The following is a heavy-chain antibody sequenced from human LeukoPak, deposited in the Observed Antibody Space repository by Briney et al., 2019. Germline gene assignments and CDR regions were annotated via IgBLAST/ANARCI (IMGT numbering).Heavy chain of an antibody. V-gene: IGHV4-34*01. CDR1: GGSFSAYY. CDR2: INHSGTT. D-gene: IGHD1-26*01. Sequence: SEILSLTCAVYGGSFSAYYWSWIRQPPGKGLEWIGEINHSGTTNYNPSLKSRVTISVDTSKNQFSLKVSSVTAADTAVYYCARGWKDPRYSGSYWFDPWGQGTLVTVSS. J-gene: IGHJ5*02. CDR3: ARGWKDPRYSGSYWFDP.